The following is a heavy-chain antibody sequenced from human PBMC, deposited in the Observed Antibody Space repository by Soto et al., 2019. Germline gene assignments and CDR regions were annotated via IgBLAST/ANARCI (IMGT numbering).Heavy chain of an antibody. V-gene: IGHV5-51*01. J-gene: IGHJ3*02. CDR3: ASRTDTFDI. CDR1: GYSFTTYW. CDR2: IYPGDSDT. Sequence: GETLKISCKCSGYSFTTYWIGWVRQMPGKGLEWMGIIYPGDSDTRYSPSFQGQVTISVDKSISTAYLQWSSLKASDTAMYYCASRTDTFDIWGQGTMVTDSS.